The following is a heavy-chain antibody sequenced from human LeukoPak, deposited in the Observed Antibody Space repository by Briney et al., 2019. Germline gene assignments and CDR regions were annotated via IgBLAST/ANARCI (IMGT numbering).Heavy chain of an antibody. D-gene: IGHD3-10*02. CDR2: ISYDGSNK. Sequence: GGSLRLSGAASGFTFSSYAMHWVRQAPGKGLEWVAAISYDGSNKYYADSVNGRFTISRDNSKNTLYLQMNSLRAEDTAVYYCARHVGYWGQGTLVTVSS. V-gene: IGHV3-30*04. CDR1: GFTFSSYA. J-gene: IGHJ4*02. CDR3: ARHVGY.